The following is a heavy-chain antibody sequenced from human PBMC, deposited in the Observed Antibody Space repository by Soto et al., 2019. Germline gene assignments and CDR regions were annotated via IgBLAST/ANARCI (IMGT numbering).Heavy chain of an antibody. V-gene: IGHV1-3*01. CDR2: INPSDGNR. J-gene: IGHJ4*02. Sequence: ASVKVSCKASGYTFTSYAMHWARRAPGQRLEWMGWINPSDGNRNFAQKFEDRVTMTTATSTNTVFLELRSLKSDDTAIYYCARDRLRGYDSSGFYSWGQGTMVTVSS. CDR3: ARDRLRGYDSSGFYS. D-gene: IGHD3-22*01. CDR1: GYTFTSYA.